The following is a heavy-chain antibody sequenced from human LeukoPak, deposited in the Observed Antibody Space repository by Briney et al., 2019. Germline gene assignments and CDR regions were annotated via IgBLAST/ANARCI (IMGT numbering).Heavy chain of an antibody. J-gene: IGHJ4*02. V-gene: IGHV3-30*18. D-gene: IGHD3-16*02. CDR1: GFTFSSYG. CDR3: AKDVWMITFGGVIAASGYFDY. Sequence: GGSLRLSCAASGFTFSSYGMHWVRQAPGEGLEWVAVISYDGSNKYYADSVKGRFTISRDNSKNTLYLQMNSLRAEDTAVYYCAKDVWMITFGGVIAASGYFDYWGQGTLVTVSS. CDR2: ISYDGSNK.